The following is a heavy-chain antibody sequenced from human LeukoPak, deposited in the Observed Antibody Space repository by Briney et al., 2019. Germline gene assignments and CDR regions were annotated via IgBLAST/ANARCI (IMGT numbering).Heavy chain of an antibody. D-gene: IGHD5-18*01. CDR1: GYIFTDYW. Sequence: GESLKISCRGSGYIFTDYWIGWVRQMPGRGLEWMGIIYPVDSDTRYSPSFQGQVTISADKSINTAYLQWSSLKASDTAMYYCARLRDTAMIFLGTLTAFDIWGQGTMVTVSS. J-gene: IGHJ3*02. CDR2: IYPVDSDT. V-gene: IGHV5-51*01. CDR3: ARLRDTAMIFLGTLTAFDI.